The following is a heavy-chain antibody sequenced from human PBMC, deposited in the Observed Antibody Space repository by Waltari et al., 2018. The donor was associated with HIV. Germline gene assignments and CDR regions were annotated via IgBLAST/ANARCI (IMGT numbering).Heavy chain of an antibody. CDR3: ASAAGPFDN. CDR2: IWSDRSNK. V-gene: IGHV3-33*01. CDR1: GLIFSIYG. D-gene: IGHD6-13*01. Sequence: QVQLVESGGGVVQPGRSLRLSCEASGLIFSIYGMHWVRQAPGKGLEWVAVIWSDRSNKYYADSVKGRFTISRDNSKNTLYLQMNSLRAEDTAVYYCASAAGPFDNWGQGTLVTVSS. J-gene: IGHJ4*02.